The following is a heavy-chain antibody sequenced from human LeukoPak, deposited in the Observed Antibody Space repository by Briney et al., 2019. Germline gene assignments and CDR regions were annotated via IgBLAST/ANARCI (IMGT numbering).Heavy chain of an antibody. CDR2: ISGSGGST. V-gene: IGHV3-23*01. D-gene: IGHD2-21*01. Sequence: GGSLRLSCAASGFTFSSYAMSWVRQAPGKGLEWVSAISGSGGSTYYADSVKGRFTISRDNSKNTLYLQMNSLRAEDTAVYYCANLGEDSGGGYWGQGTLVTVSS. CDR3: ANLGEDSGGGY. J-gene: IGHJ4*02. CDR1: GFTFSSYA.